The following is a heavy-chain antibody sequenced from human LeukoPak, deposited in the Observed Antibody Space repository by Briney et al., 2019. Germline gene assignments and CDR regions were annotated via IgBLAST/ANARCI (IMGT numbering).Heavy chain of an antibody. D-gene: IGHD6-13*01. CDR1: GFTVSSDY. CDR2: IYSGGST. V-gene: IGHV3-53*01. J-gene: IGHJ4*02. Sequence: PGGSLRLSCAASGFTVSSDYMSWVRQAPGKGLEWVSVIYSGGSTYYADSVKGRFTISRDNSKNTLYLQMNSLRAEDTAVYYCAGGYSSSWSRFDYWGQGTLVTVSS. CDR3: AGGYSSSWSRFDY.